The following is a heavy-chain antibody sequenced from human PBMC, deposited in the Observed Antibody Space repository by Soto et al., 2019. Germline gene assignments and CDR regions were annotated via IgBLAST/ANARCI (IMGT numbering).Heavy chain of an antibody. CDR3: LYTRLTVTGVAD. V-gene: IGHV3-66*01. CDR1: GITVSGYY. J-gene: IGHJ4*02. D-gene: IGHD6-19*01. CDR2: IYANEAS. Sequence: GGSLRLSCAVSGITVSGYYLHWVRQAPGKGLEWISGIYANEASCYVDSVKGRFVISRYSSRNTVFLHMHSLRVEDTAVYYCLYTRLTVTGVADWGQGTQVTVSS.